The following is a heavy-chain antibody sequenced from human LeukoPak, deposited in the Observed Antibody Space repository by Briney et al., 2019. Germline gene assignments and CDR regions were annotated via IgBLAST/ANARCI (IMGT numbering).Heavy chain of an antibody. CDR3: AKERYSSGWYGY. J-gene: IGHJ4*02. V-gene: IGHV3-23*01. Sequence: GSLRLSCAASGFTFGSYGMSWVRQAPGKGLEWVSAISGSGGSTYYADSVKGRFTISRDNSKNTLYLQMNSLRAEDTAVYYCAKERYSSGWYGYWGQGTLVTVSS. D-gene: IGHD6-19*01. CDR1: GFTFGSYG. CDR2: ISGSGGST.